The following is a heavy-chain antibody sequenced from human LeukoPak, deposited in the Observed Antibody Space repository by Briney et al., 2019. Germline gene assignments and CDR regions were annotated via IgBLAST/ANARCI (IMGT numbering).Heavy chain of an antibody. J-gene: IGHJ3*02. CDR3: ARDYPGRWLQFFAFDI. V-gene: IGHV1-46*01. D-gene: IGHD5-24*01. Sequence: GASVKVSCKASGYTFTSYYMHWVRQAPGQGLEWMGIINPSGGSTSYAQKFQGRVTMTRDTSTSTVYMELSSLRSEDTAVYYCARDYPGRWLQFFAFDIWGQGTMVTVSS. CDR2: INPSGGST. CDR1: GYTFTSYY.